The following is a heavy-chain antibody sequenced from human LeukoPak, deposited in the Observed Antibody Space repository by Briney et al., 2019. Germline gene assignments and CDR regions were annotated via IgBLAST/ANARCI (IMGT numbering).Heavy chain of an antibody. CDR3: ARDAEHYYGSGSYYPDY. CDR1: GFTFSSYS. D-gene: IGHD3-10*01. V-gene: IGHV3-48*01. Sequence: GGSLRLSCAASGFTFSSYSMNWVRQAPGKGLEWVSYISSSCSTIYYADSVKGRFTISRDNAKNSLYLQMNSLRAEDTAVYYCARDAEHYYGSGSYYPDYWGQGTLVTVSS. CDR2: ISSSCSTI. J-gene: IGHJ4*02.